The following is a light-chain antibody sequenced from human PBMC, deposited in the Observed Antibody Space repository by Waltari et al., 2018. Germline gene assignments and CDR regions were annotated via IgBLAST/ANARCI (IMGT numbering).Light chain of an antibody. Sequence: QPELTQSPSASASLGASVKLTCILSSGHSSYAIAWHQQQPQKGPRYLMKLNSAGSHNKGDGIPDRFSGSSSGAERYLTISSLQSEDEADYYCQTWGTGTHVVFGGGTKLTVL. CDR1: SGHSSYA. J-gene: IGLJ2*01. V-gene: IGLV4-69*01. CDR3: QTWGTGTHVV. CDR2: LNSAGSH.